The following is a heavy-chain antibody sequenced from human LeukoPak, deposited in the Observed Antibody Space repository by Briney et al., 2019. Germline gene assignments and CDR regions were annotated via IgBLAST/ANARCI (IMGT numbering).Heavy chain of an antibody. J-gene: IGHJ4*02. CDR2: ISPYNTNT. CDR3: ARAGGSWAPDY. D-gene: IGHD6-13*01. Sequence: GASVKVSCKASGYTFSTYGFNWVRQAPGQGLEWMGSISPYNTNTNYAQNLQGRVTMTTDTSTTTAYMELRSLASDDTAVYYCARAGGSWAPDYWGQGTLVTVSS. V-gene: IGHV1-18*01. CDR1: GYTFSTYG.